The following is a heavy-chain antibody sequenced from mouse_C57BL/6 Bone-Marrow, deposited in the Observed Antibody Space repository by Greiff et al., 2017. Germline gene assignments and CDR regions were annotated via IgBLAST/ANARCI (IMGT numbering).Heavy chain of an antibody. CDR2: IDPSDSET. Sequence: VQLQQPGAELVRPGSSVKLSCKASGYTFTSYWMHWVKQRPIQGLEWIGNIDPSDSETHYNQKFKDKATLTVDKSSSTASMQLSSLTSEDSAVYYCSCDCGSSYAWFAYWGQGTLVTVSA. CDR1: GYTFTSYW. J-gene: IGHJ3*01. CDR3: SCDCGSSYAWFAY. D-gene: IGHD1-1*01. V-gene: IGHV1-52*01.